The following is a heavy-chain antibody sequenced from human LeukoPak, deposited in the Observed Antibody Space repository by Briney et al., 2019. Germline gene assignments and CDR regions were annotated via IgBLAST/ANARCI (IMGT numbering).Heavy chain of an antibody. Sequence: GGSLRLSCAASGFTFSSYSMHWVRQAPGKGLEWVAVISYDGSNKYYADSVKGRFTISRDNSKNTLYLQMNSLRAEDTAVYYCAKPGLRFFDRSDYWGQGTLVTVSS. V-gene: IGHV3-30*18. J-gene: IGHJ4*02. D-gene: IGHD3-9*01. CDR2: ISYDGSNK. CDR1: GFTFSSYS. CDR3: AKPGLRFFDRSDY.